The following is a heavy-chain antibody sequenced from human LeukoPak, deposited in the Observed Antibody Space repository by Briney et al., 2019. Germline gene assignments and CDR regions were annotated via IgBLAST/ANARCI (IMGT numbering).Heavy chain of an antibody. D-gene: IGHD3-16*01. V-gene: IGHV1-18*01. CDR1: GYTFTSYG. CDR3: AISYGGPGYCYYYGMDV. Sequence: ASVKVSCKASGYTFTSYGISWVRQAPGQGLEWMGWISAYNGSTNYAQKLQGRVTMTTDTSTSTAYMELRSLRSDDTAVYYCAISYGGPGYCYYYGMDVWGQGTTVTVSS. CDR2: ISAYNGST. J-gene: IGHJ6*02.